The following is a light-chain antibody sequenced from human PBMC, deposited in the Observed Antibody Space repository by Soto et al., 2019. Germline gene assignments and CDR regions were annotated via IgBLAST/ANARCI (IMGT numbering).Light chain of an antibody. Sequence: DIQMTQSPSSLSASVGDRVTITCQASQDISNYLNWYQQKPGKAPKLLIYDASNLETGVPSRFSRSGSGTDFTFTISSLQPEDIATNYCQQYDNLPRYTFGQGTKLEIK. CDR1: QDISNY. CDR2: DAS. J-gene: IGKJ2*01. CDR3: QQYDNLPRYT. V-gene: IGKV1-33*01.